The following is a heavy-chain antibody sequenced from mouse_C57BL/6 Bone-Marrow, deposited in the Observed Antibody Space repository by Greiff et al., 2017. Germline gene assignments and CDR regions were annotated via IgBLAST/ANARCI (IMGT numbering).Heavy chain of an antibody. Sequence: EVQLVESGGGLVKPGGSLKLSCAASGFTFSSYAMSWVRQTPEKRLEWVATISDGGSYTYYPDNVKGRFTISRDNAKNNLYLQKSHLKSEDTAMYYCASVGLRSYYYAMDYWGQGTSVTVSS. CDR2: ISDGGSYT. J-gene: IGHJ4*01. V-gene: IGHV5-4*01. CDR1: GFTFSSYA. CDR3: ASVGLRSYYYAMDY.